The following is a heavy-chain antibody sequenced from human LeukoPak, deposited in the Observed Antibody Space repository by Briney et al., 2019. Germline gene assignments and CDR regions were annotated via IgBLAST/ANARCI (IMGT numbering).Heavy chain of an antibody. CDR1: GFTFSSFA. CDR3: ARDIYSSGWYVRGSAFDI. D-gene: IGHD6-19*01. Sequence: GGSLRLSCAASGFTFSSFAMHWVRQAPGKGLEWVAVISYDGSNKYYADSVKGRFTISRDNSKNTLYLQMNSLRADDTAVYYCARDIYSSGWYVRGSAFDIWGQGTMVTVSS. J-gene: IGHJ3*02. CDR2: ISYDGSNK. V-gene: IGHV3-30*04.